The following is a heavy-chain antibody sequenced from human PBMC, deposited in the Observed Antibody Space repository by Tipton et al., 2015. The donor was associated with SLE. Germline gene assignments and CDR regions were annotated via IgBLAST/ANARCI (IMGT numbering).Heavy chain of an antibody. D-gene: IGHD6-6*01. J-gene: IGHJ4*02. CDR1: GGSVSSGSYY. Sequence: TLSLTCTVSGGSVSSGSYYWSWIRQPPGKGLEWIGEINHSGSTNYNPSLKSRVTISVDTSENQFSLKLSSVTAADTAVYYCARGRPQDYWGQGTLVTVSS. CDR2: INHSGST. V-gene: IGHV4-39*07. CDR3: ARGRPQDY.